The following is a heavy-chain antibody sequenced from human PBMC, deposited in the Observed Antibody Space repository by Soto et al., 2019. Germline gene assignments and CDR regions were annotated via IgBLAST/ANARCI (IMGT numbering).Heavy chain of an antibody. Sequence: QVQLQESGPGLVKPSQTLSLTCTVSGGSISSGGYYWSWIRQHPGKGLEWIGYIYYSGSTYYNPSLKSRVTISVDTSKNPFSLKLSSVTAADTAVYYCARARYCSSTSCPYFDYWGQGTLVTVSS. CDR1: GGSISSGGYY. J-gene: IGHJ4*02. CDR2: IYYSGST. V-gene: IGHV4-31*03. CDR3: ARARYCSSTSCPYFDY. D-gene: IGHD2-2*01.